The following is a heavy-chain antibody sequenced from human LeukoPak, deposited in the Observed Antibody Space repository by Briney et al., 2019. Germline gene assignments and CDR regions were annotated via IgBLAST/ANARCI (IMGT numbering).Heavy chain of an antibody. CDR2: INPSGGRT. Sequence: ASVKVSWKASGYTFTSYYMHWVRQAPGQGHEWMGIINPSGGRTSYAQKFQGRVTMTRDTSTSTVYMELSSLRSEDTAVYYCARLGYCGGDCPPAFDIWGQGTMVTVSS. D-gene: IGHD2-21*01. CDR1: GYTFTSYY. V-gene: IGHV1-46*03. CDR3: ARLGYCGGDCPPAFDI. J-gene: IGHJ3*02.